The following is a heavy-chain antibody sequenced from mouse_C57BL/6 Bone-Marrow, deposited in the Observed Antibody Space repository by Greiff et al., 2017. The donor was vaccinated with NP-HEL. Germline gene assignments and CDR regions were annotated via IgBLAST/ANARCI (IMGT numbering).Heavy chain of an antibody. CDR3: TTHYDEAY. J-gene: IGHJ3*01. V-gene: IGHV14-4*01. Sequence: VQLQQSGAELVRPGASVKLSCTASGFNIKDDYMHWVKQRPEQGLEWIGWIDPENGDTEYASKFQGKATITADTSSNTAYLQLSSLTSEDTAVYYCTTHYDEAYWGQGTLVTVSA. D-gene: IGHD2-4*01. CDR1: GFNIKDDY. CDR2: IDPENGDT.